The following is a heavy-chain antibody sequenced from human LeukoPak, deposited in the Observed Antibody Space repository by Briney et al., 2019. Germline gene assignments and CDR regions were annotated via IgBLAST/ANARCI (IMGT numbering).Heavy chain of an antibody. J-gene: IGHJ4*02. CDR1: GGSISSGGYY. CDR2: IYYSGST. D-gene: IGHD3-10*01. V-gene: IGHV4-31*03. CDR3: ARDLYGSGNHFDY. Sequence: TLSLTCTLSGGSISSGGYYWSWIRQHPGRGLEWIGYIYYSGSTYYNPSLKSRVTISVDTSKNQFSLKLSSVTAADTAVYYCARDLYGSGNHFDYWGQGTLVTVSS.